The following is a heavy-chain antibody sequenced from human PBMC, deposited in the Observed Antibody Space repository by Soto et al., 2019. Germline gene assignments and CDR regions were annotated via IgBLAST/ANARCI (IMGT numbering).Heavy chain of an antibody. CDR2: ISDDGSRL. J-gene: IGHJ4*02. CDR1: GFTFRTYG. D-gene: IGHD4-17*01. V-gene: IGHV3-30*03. CDR3: ARDPTDGDYFFDY. Sequence: GGSLRLSCAVSGFTFRTYGMHCVRQAPRKGLEWLAFISDDGSRLYYADSLKGRFTISRDNSKDTLHLQMTSLSVEDTAVYYCARDPTDGDYFFDYWGQGTMVTVSS.